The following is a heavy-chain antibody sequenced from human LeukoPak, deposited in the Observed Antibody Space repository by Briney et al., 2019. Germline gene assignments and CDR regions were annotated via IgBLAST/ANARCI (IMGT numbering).Heavy chain of an antibody. D-gene: IGHD6-13*01. CDR3: ARGYSSSWGDAFDI. CDR1: GGSSSSYY. Sequence: SETLSLTCTVSGGSSSSYYWSWIRKPAGKGLEWIGRIYTSGSTNYNPSLKSRVTMSVGTSKNQFSLKLSSVPAADTAVYYCARGYSSSWGDAFDIWGQGTMVTVSS. J-gene: IGHJ3*02. CDR2: IYTSGST. V-gene: IGHV4-4*07.